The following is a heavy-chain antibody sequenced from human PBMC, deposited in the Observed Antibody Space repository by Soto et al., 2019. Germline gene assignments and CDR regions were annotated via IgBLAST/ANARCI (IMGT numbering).Heavy chain of an antibody. CDR2: IFSDNER. D-gene: IGHD4-17*01. V-gene: IGHV2-26*01. CDR1: GFSLTTGKMG. CDR3: ARMNVDSYQFYYAMDV. Sequence: QVTLKESGPALVKPTETLTLTCTVSGFSLTTGKMGVSWIRQPPGKALEWLAHIFSDNERSYSTSLQSRLTITKDTSGSQVVLSMTNVDPVDTATYYCARMNVDSYQFYYAMDVWGQVTTVTVSS. J-gene: IGHJ6*02.